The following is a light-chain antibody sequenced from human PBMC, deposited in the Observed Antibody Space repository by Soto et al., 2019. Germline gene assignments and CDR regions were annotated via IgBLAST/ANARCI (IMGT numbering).Light chain of an antibody. CDR1: QSVSIY. CDR2: EAS. CDR3: QQYGNSPIT. J-gene: IGKJ5*01. Sequence: EIVLTQSPATLSLSPGERAALSCRASQSVSIYLAWYQHKPVQAPRLLTYEASNRATGIPARFSGSGSGTDFILTISSLEPEDFAVYYCQQYGNSPITFGQGTGLEIK. V-gene: IGKV3-11*01.